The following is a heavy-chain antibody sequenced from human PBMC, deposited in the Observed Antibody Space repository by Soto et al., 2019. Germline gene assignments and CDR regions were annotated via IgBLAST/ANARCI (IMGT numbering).Heavy chain of an antibody. D-gene: IGHD5-12*01. V-gene: IGHV1-69*01. Sequence: QVQLVQSGAEVKTPGSSVKVSCKASGGTFSSYAISWVRQAPGHGLEWMGGIIPIFGTANYAQKFQGRVTITADESTSTAYMERSSLRSEDTAVYYCARARSRGEWLRYFDYWCQGTLVTVSS. CDR1: GGTFSSYA. CDR2: IIPIFGTA. J-gene: IGHJ4*02. CDR3: ARARSRGEWLRYFDY.